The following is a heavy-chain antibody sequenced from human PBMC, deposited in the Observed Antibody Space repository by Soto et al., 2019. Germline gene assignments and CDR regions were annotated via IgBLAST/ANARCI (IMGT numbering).Heavy chain of an antibody. CDR3: DGSDF. D-gene: IGHD1-26*01. J-gene: IGHJ4*02. Sequence: EVRLLESGGGLVQPGGSLRLACAASGFTFSAYAMSWARQAPGKGLEWVSTISGDGSGTHYADSVRGRFTISRDNSKSTLFLQMESLRVEDTAIYYCDGSDFWCQGTLVTVSS. V-gene: IGHV3-23*01. CDR2: ISGDGSGT. CDR1: GFTFSAYA.